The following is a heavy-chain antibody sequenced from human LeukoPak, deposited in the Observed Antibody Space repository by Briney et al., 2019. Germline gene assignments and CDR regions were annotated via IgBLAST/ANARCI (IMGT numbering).Heavy chain of an antibody. CDR1: GGSISSGDYY. V-gene: IGHV4-30-4*01. Sequence: PSETLSLTCSVSGGSISSGDYYWSWIRQPPGKDLEWLAYMYYSGSTYYNPSLKSRVTMSADTSKNQLSLKLSCVTASDTAVYYCARPYYYDSRIDPWGQGILVTVSS. J-gene: IGHJ5*02. CDR3: ARPYYYDSRIDP. CDR2: MYYSGST. D-gene: IGHD3-22*01.